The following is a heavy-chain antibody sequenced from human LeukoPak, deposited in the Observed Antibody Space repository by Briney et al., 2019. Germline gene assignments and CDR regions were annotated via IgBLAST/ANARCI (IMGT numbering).Heavy chain of an antibody. CDR1: GFTFSSYE. CDR3: AKDGSGVYGMDD. D-gene: IGHD3-10*01. J-gene: IGHJ6*02. Sequence: GGSLRLSCAASGFTFSSYEMNWVRQAPGKGLEWISYISSSSSYIYYAESVKGRFTISRDNAKHSLYLQMSSLRAEDTAVYYCAKDGSGVYGMDDWGQGTTVTVSS. V-gene: IGHV3-21*05. CDR2: ISSSSSYI.